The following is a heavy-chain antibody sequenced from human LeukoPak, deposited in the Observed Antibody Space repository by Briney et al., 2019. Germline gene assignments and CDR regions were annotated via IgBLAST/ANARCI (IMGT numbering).Heavy chain of an antibody. CDR2: INPNSGGT. CDR1: GYTFTGYY. Sequence: GASVKVSCKASGYTFTGYYMHWVRQAPGQGLEWMGWINPNSGGTNYAQKLQGRVTMTTDTSTSTAYMELRSLRSDDTAVYYCARDRYDSSGYPSYYYMDVWGKGTTVTISS. V-gene: IGHV1-2*02. CDR3: ARDRYDSSGYPSYYYMDV. J-gene: IGHJ6*03. D-gene: IGHD3-22*01.